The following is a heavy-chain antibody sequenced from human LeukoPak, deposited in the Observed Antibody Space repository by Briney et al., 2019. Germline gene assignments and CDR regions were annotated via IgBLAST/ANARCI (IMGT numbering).Heavy chain of an antibody. D-gene: IGHD1-20*01. J-gene: IGHJ4*02. Sequence: GGSLRPSCAASGFSFSSYGMHWVRQAPGKGLEWVAVISYDGSNKYYADSVKGRFTISRDNSKNTLYLQMNSLRAEDTAVYYCAKDPSYNWNYLTYWGQGTLVTVSS. CDR1: GFSFSSYG. CDR3: AKDPSYNWNYLTY. CDR2: ISYDGSNK. V-gene: IGHV3-30*18.